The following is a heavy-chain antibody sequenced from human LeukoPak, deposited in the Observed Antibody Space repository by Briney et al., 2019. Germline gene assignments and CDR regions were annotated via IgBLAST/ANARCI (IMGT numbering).Heavy chain of an antibody. Sequence: GGSLRLSCAASGLTFSSHWMHWVRQAPGKGLVWVSRITNDGSSTTYADSVKGRFTISRDNSKNTLYLQMNSLRAEDTAVYYCAKALSDAMIASDAFDIWGQGTMVTVSS. CDR2: ITNDGSST. V-gene: IGHV3-74*01. J-gene: IGHJ3*02. CDR1: GLTFSSHW. D-gene: IGHD2-2*01. CDR3: AKALSDAMIASDAFDI.